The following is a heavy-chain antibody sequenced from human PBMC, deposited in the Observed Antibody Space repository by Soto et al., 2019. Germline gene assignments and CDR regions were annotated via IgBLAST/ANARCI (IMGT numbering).Heavy chain of an antibody. CDR1: GGATRRYS. V-gene: IGHV4-59*01. J-gene: IGHJ5*02. CDR2: IYYSGST. D-gene: IGHD6-25*01. Sequence: PSKTLSDTRIGSGGATRRYSWSWSRQPPGKGLEWIGYIYYSGSTNYNPSLKSRVTISVDTSKNQFSLKLSSVTAADTAVYYCARPHGGSSGWDNWFDPWGKGTPVTVS. CDR3: ARPHGGSSGWDNWFDP.